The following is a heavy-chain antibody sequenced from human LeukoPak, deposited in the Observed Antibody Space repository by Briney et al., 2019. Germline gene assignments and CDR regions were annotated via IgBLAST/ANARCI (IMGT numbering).Heavy chain of an antibody. CDR1: GFTPTGHA. CDR3: VRDYGGST. Sequence: QPGGSLRLSCVASGFTPTGHAMNWVRQAPGLGLEWVSVINGNGDNTNYADSVKGRFTISRDNSRNMLYLQMSSLRTEDTAIYYCVRDYGGSTWGQGTLVTVSS. V-gene: IGHV3-23*01. D-gene: IGHD2-21*01. CDR2: INGNGDNT. J-gene: IGHJ5*02.